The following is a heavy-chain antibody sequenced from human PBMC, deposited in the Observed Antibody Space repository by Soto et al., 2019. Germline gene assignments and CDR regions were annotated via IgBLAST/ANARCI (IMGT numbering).Heavy chain of an antibody. D-gene: IGHD2-21*01. CDR2: IRDSDSGGST. V-gene: IGHV3-23*01. Sequence: XESLLLSCAASGFTFSNSAMTWVRQAPAKGLEWVSTIRDSDSGGSTFYADSVKGRFTISRDDSKNTLYLQMSSLRAEDTAMYYCAKVRVGIDVDFDYWGQGALVTVSS. J-gene: IGHJ4*02. CDR1: GFTFSNSA. CDR3: AKVRVGIDVDFDY.